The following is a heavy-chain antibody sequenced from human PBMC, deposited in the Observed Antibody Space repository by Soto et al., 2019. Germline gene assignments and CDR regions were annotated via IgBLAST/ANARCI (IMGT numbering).Heavy chain of an antibody. Sequence: GGSLRLSCAASGFTFSSYGMHWVRQAPGKGLEWVAVIWYDGSNKYYADSVKGRFTISRDNSKNTLYLQMNSLRAEDTAVYYCARDRGPEECGIDCYDAFDIWGQGTMVTVSS. D-gene: IGHD2-21*02. CDR2: IWYDGSNK. V-gene: IGHV3-33*01. CDR1: GFTFSSYG. J-gene: IGHJ3*02. CDR3: ARDRGPEECGIDCYDAFDI.